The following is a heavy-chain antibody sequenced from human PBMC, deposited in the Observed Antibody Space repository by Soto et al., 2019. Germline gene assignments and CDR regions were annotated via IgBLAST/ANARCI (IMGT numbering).Heavy chain of an antibody. Sequence: GGSLRLSCAASGFTFSNYAMSWVRQAPDKGLEWVSAISGRGGSTYYADSVKGRFTISRDNSKNTLFLQMNSLRAEDTAVYYCARDPSPRAGARPREFDYWGQGTLVTVSS. V-gene: IGHV3-23*01. D-gene: IGHD1-26*01. CDR1: GFTFSNYA. CDR3: ARDPSPRAGARPREFDY. CDR2: ISGRGGST. J-gene: IGHJ4*02.